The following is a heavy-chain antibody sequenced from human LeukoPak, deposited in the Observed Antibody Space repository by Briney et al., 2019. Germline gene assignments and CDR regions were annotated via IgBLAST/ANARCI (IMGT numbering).Heavy chain of an antibody. V-gene: IGHV5-51*01. Sequence: GESLKISCKGSGYSFTNYWIGWVRQMPGKGLEWMGIIYPDDSNTKYSPSFQGQVTISADKSLNTAYLQWSSLKASDSGIYYCAREFPGQYDLFAHWGQGTLVTVSS. J-gene: IGHJ4*02. CDR1: GYSFTNYW. D-gene: IGHD2/OR15-2a*01. CDR3: AREFPGQYDLFAH. CDR2: IYPDDSNT.